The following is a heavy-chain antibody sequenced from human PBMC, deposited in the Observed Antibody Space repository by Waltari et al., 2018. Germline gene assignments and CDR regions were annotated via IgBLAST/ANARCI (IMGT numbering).Heavy chain of an antibody. Sequence: EVQLVESGGGLVQPGGSLRLACAASGFTFSDHYMDCVRQAPGNGLEWVGRIRNRGNSYATEYAASGKCRFTISRDDSKNSLYLQMNSLETEDTAVYYCARSNSYSPFDYWGQGILVTVSS. CDR3: ARSNSYSPFDY. J-gene: IGHJ4*02. D-gene: IGHD3-16*02. CDR1: GFTFSDHY. V-gene: IGHV3-72*01. CDR2: IRNRGNSYAT.